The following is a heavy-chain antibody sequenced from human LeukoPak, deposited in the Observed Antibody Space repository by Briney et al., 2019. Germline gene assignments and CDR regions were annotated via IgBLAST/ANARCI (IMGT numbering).Heavy chain of an antibody. CDR1: GFTFSGSV. V-gene: IGHV3-73*01. J-gene: IGHJ4*02. Sequence: GGSLRLSCAASGFTFSGSVMHWVRQASGKGLEWVGRIRSKANSYATAYAASVKGRFTISRDDSKNTAYLQMNSLKTEDTAVYYCSVNYCSGGSCYMLWGQGTLVTVSS. D-gene: IGHD2-15*01. CDR3: SVNYCSGGSCYML. CDR2: IRSKANSYAT.